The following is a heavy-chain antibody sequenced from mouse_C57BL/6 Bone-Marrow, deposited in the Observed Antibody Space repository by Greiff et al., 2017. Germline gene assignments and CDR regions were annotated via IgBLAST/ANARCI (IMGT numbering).Heavy chain of an antibody. J-gene: IGHJ2*01. V-gene: IGHV1-53*01. CDR2: INPSNGGT. CDR3: ARCGPDDYGSIPDY. CDR1: GYTFNSYW. D-gene: IGHD1-1*01. Sequence: VQLQQPGTELVKPGASVKLSCKASGYTFNSYWMHWVKQRPGQGLEWIGNINPSNGGTNYNEKFQSKATLTVAKSSSTAYMQLRSLTSENSAVYYLARCGPDDYGSIPDYWGQGTTLTVSS.